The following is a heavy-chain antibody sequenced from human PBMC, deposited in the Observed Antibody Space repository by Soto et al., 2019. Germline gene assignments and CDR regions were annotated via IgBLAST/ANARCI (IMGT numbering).Heavy chain of an antibody. V-gene: IGHV3-23*01. CDR1: GFTFSSYA. Sequence: EVQLLESGGGLVQPGGSLRLSCAASGFTFSSYAMSWVRQAQGRGLEWVPAIIGSGGSTYYADSVKGRFTISRDNSKNTLYLQMNSLRAEDTAVYYCAKDSMGYDSSGYYSGAWFDPWGQGTLVTVSS. J-gene: IGHJ5*02. CDR3: AKDSMGYDSSGYYSGAWFDP. CDR2: IIGSGGST. D-gene: IGHD3-22*01.